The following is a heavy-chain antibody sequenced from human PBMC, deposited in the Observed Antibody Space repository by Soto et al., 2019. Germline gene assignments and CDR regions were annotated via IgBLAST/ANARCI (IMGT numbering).Heavy chain of an antibody. J-gene: IGHJ6*02. Sequence: SETLSLTCAVSGGSISSGCYPWSWIRQPPGKGLEWIGYIYHSGSTYYNPSLKSRVTISVDRSKNQFSLKLSSVTAADTAVYYCARGGRRSPGMDVWGQGTTVTSP. CDR2: IYHSGST. V-gene: IGHV4-30-2*01. CDR1: GGSISSGCYP. CDR3: ARGGRRSPGMDV.